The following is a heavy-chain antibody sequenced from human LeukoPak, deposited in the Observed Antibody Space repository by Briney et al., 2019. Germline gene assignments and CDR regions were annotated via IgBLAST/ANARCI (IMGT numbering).Heavy chain of an antibody. CDR2: IWYDGSNK. J-gene: IGHJ5*02. CDR3: ARDLLGGIAAAGRWFDP. CDR1: GFTFSSYG. V-gene: IGHV3-33*01. D-gene: IGHD6-13*01. Sequence: GGSLRLSCAASGFTFSSYGMHWVRQAPGKGLEWVAVIWYDGSNKYYADSVKGRFTISRDNSKNTLYLQMNSLRAEDTAVYYCARDLLGGIAAAGRWFDPWGQGTLVTVSS.